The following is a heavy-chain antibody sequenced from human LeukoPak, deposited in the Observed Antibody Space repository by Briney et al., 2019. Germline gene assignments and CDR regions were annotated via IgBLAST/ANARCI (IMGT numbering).Heavy chain of an antibody. CDR1: GGSIGSSSYY. CDR3: ARADGSALDAFDI. V-gene: IGHV4-39*01. CDR2: IYYSGST. Sequence: SETLSLTCTVSGGSIGSSSYYWAWIRRPPGKGLEWIGSIYYSGSTYYNPSLKSRVTISVDTSKNQFSLKLSSVTAADTAVYYCARADGSALDAFDIWGQGTMVTVSS. D-gene: IGHD3-10*01. J-gene: IGHJ3*02.